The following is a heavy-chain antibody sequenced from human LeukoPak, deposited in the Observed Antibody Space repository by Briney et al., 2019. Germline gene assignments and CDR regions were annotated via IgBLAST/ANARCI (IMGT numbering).Heavy chain of an antibody. CDR1: GGSVSSYY. D-gene: IGHD2-2*01. Sequence: PSETLSLTCTVSGGSVSSYYWSWIRQPAGKGLEWIGRIYTSGSTNYNPSLKSRVTMSVDTSKNQFSLKLSSVTAADTAVYYCARGPRGYCSSTSCYHWFDPWGQGTLVTVSS. J-gene: IGHJ5*02. CDR3: ARGPRGYCSSTSCYHWFDP. V-gene: IGHV4-4*07. CDR2: IYTSGST.